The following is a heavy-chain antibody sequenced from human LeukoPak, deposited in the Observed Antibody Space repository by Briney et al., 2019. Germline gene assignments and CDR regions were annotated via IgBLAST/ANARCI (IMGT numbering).Heavy chain of an antibody. CDR2: INSDGSST. D-gene: IGHD1-26*01. V-gene: IGHV3-74*01. J-gene: IGHJ3*02. CDR3: ARDLWAGGTGPFDAFDI. Sequence: GSLRLSCAASGFTFSSYWMHWVRQAPGKGLVWVSRINSDGSSTSYADSVKGRFTISRDNAKNTLYLQMNSLRAEDTAVYYCARDLWAGGTGPFDAFDIWGQGTMVTVSS. CDR1: GFTFSSYW.